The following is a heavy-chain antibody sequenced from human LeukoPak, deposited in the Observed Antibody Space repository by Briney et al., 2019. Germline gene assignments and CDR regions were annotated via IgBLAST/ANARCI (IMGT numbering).Heavy chain of an antibody. CDR1: GFTFSSYS. V-gene: IGHV3-21*01. D-gene: IGHD5-24*01. J-gene: IGHJ4*02. CDR3: ARSVDVDY. Sequence: GGSLRLSCAASGFTFSSYSMNWIRQAPGKGLEWVSSISSSTSYIYYADSVKGRLTISKDNAKNSLYLQMNSLRAEDTAVYYCARSVDVDYWGQGILVTVSP. CDR2: ISSSTSYI.